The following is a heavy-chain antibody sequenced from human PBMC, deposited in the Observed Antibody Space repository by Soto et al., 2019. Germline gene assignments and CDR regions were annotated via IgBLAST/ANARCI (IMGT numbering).Heavy chain of an antibody. V-gene: IGHV3-15*01. D-gene: IGHD6-19*01. Sequence: EVQLVESGGGLVKPGGSLRLSCAASGFTFSNAWMSWVRQAPGKGLEWVGRIKSKTDGGTTDYAAPVKGRFTISRDDSTNTLYLQMNSLKTEDTAVYYCTTDVPDFRIAVAGVDYWGQGTLVTVSS. CDR1: GFTFSNAW. CDR2: IKSKTDGGTT. CDR3: TTDVPDFRIAVAGVDY. J-gene: IGHJ4*02.